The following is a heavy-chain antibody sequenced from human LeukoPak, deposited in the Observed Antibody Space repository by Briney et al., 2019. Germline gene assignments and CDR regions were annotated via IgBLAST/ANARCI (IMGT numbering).Heavy chain of an antibody. V-gene: IGHV4-34*01. CDR3: ARSAVVVAATDAFAI. Sequence: SETLSLTCAVYGGSFSGYYWSWIRQPPGKGLEWIGEINHSGSTNYNPSLKSRVTITVETSKNQFSLKLSSVTAADTAVYYCARSAVVVAATDAFAIWGQGKMVTVSS. CDR2: INHSGST. J-gene: IGHJ3*02. D-gene: IGHD2-15*01. CDR1: GGSFSGYY.